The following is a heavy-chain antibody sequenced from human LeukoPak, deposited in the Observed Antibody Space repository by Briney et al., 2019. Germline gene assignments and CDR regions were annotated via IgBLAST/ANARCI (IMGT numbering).Heavy chain of an antibody. D-gene: IGHD3-3*01. Sequence: SVKVSCKASGYTFRDYGISWVRQASGQGLEWMGWINPNSGGTNYAQKFQGRVTMTRDTPISTAYMELSRLRSDDTAVYYCVKPLDYDFWSGSLHGNDAFDIWGQGTMVTVSS. CDR3: VKPLDYDFWSGSLHGNDAFDI. V-gene: IGHV1-2*02. CDR2: INPNSGGT. J-gene: IGHJ3*02. CDR1: GYTFRDYG.